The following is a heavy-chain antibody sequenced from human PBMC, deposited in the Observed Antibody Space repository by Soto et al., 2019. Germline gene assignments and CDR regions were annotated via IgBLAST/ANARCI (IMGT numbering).Heavy chain of an antibody. CDR1: GGSMSPGSYF. CDR2: VFRSGSI. CDR3: ARARNRYFDY. V-gene: IGHV4-61*01. J-gene: IGHJ4*02. Sequence: QVHLQESGPGLVRPSESLSLTYNVSGGSMSPGSYFWSWVRQPPGKGLEWSGYVFRSGSINYSPSFKSRVTISIDTTNNPFSLMLKSVTAADTAVYFCARARNRYFDYWGQGALVNVSS. D-gene: IGHD1-1*01.